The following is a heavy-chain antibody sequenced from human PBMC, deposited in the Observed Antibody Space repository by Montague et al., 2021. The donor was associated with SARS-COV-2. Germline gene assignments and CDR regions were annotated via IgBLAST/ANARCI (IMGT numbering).Heavy chain of an antibody. Sequence: ETLSLTCTASGGSISSSSYYWGWIRQPPGKGLEWIGSTYYSGSTYYNPSLKSRVTISVDTSKNQFSLKLSSVTAADTAVYYCARKASRGITIFGVVTASYYFDYWGQGTLVTVSS. J-gene: IGHJ4*02. D-gene: IGHD3-3*01. V-gene: IGHV4-39*01. CDR3: ARKASRGITIFGVVTASYYFDY. CDR1: GGSISSSSYY. CDR2: TYYSGST.